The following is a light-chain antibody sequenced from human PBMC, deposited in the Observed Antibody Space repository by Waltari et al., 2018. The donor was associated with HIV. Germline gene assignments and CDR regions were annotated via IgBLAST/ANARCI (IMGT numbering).Light chain of an antibody. Sequence: IVMTQSPESRGASLDARATSNCRARRTVLSGSANSNYLAWYQQKPGQPPNVLIYWASTRQSGVPYRFSASGSGTNFSLTISSLQAADVAVYYCQQYFTVRPTFGGGTKVEIK. CDR1: RTVLSGSANSNY. J-gene: IGKJ4*01. V-gene: IGKV4-1*01. CDR3: QQYFTVRPT. CDR2: WAS.